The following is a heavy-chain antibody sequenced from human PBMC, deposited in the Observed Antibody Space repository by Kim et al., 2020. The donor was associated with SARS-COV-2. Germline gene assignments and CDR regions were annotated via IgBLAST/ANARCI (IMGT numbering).Heavy chain of an antibody. D-gene: IGHD1-26*01. CDR1: GYTFTGYY. Sequence: ASVKVSCKASGYTFTGYYMHWVRQAPGQGLEWMGWINPNSGGTNYAQKFQGRVTMTRDTSINTAYMELSRLRSDDTAVYYCALVGATTVWFDPWGQGTLVTVSS. V-gene: IGHV1-2*02. J-gene: IGHJ5*02. CDR3: ALVGATTVWFDP. CDR2: INPNSGGT.